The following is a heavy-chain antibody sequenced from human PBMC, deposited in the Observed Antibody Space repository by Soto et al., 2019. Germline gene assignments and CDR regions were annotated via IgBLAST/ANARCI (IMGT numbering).Heavy chain of an antibody. CDR1: GDSISIGGYS. D-gene: IGHD2-2*01. CDR3: ARESRLGDRFFDN. V-gene: IGHV4-30-2*01. J-gene: IGHJ4*02. Sequence: QLQLQESGSGLVKPSQTLSLTCDVSGDSISIGGYSWTWLRQPPGKGLQWIGYIYHGGSTYYNPSIKSRVIISVDRSKNHFSLNLTSVTAADTAVYYCARESRLGDRFFDNWGQGILVTVSS. CDR2: IYHGGST.